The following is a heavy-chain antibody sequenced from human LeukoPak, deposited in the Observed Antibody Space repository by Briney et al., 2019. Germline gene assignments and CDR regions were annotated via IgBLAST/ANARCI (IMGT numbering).Heavy chain of an antibody. D-gene: IGHD6-13*01. CDR1: GGSISTYY. J-gene: IGHJ5*02. Sequence: SETLSLTCTVSGGSISTYYWTWIRQPPGKGLEWIGTIYNSGSTYYNASLESRVTISVDTSKNQFSLKLSSVTAADTAVYYCARAYSSSWYFNWFDPWGQGTLVTVSS. V-gene: IGHV4-59*04. CDR3: ARAYSSSWYFNWFDP. CDR2: IYNSGST.